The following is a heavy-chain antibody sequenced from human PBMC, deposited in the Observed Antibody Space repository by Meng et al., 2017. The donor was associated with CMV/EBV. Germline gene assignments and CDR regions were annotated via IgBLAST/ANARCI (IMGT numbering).Heavy chain of an antibody. V-gene: IGHV3-23*01. Sequence: FSSYGMSWVRQAPGEGLEWVSGISGSGGSTFHADSVRGRFTISRDNSKKTLYLQMNSLRAEDTAVYYCAKAHLQLGGSYYFGMDVWGQGTTVTVSS. CDR2: ISGSGGST. CDR1: FSSYG. CDR3: AKAHLQLGGSYYFGMDV. J-gene: IGHJ6*02. D-gene: IGHD4-11*01.